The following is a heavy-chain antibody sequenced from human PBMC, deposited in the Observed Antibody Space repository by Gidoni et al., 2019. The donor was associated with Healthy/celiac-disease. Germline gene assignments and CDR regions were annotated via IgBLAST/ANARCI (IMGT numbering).Heavy chain of an antibody. CDR1: GYTFTSYA. CDR3: ARDYYYDSSGYEGAFDI. J-gene: IGHJ3*02. CDR2: INAGNGNT. V-gene: IGHV1-3*01. Sequence: QVQLVQSGAEVKKPGASVKVSCKASGYTFTSYAMHWVRQAPGQRLEWMGWINAGNGNTKYSQKFQGRVTITRDTSASTAYMELSSLRSEDTAVYYCARDYYYDSSGYEGAFDIWGQGTMVTVSS. D-gene: IGHD3-22*01.